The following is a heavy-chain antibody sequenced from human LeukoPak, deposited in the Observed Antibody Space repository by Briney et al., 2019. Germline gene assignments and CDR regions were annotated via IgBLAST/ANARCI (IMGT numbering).Heavy chain of an antibody. D-gene: IGHD3-22*01. J-gene: IGHJ4*02. CDR2: ISYDGSNK. CDR1: GFTFSSYG. CDR3: AKDYGSSGYYYDTYFDY. V-gene: IGHV3-30*18. Sequence: GGSLRLSCAASGFTFSSYGMHWVRQAPGKGLEWVAVISYDGSNKYYADSVKGRFTISRDNSKNTLYLQMNSLRAEDTAVYYCAKDYGSSGYYYDTYFDYWGQGTLVTVSS.